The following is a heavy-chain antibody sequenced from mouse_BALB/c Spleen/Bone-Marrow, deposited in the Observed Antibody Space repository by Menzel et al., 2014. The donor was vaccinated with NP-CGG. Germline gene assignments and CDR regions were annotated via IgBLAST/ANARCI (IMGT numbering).Heavy chain of an antibody. Sequence: VKLMESGAELVRPGSSVKISCKASGYVFSTYWMNWVKQRPGQGLEWIGQIYPGDGDTNYNGQFKGTATLTADKSSSTAYMQLSSLTSEDSAVCFCARSGYGSSYDYWGQGTTLTVSS. D-gene: IGHD1-1*01. CDR1: GYVFSTYW. CDR2: IYPGDGDT. CDR3: ARSGYGSSYDY. J-gene: IGHJ2*01. V-gene: IGHV1-80*01.